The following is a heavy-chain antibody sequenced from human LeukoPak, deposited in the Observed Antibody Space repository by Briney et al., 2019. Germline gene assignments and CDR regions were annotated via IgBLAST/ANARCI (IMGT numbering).Heavy chain of an antibody. CDR1: GFTFSSYW. Sequence: GGSLRLSCAASGFTFSSYWMTWVRQAPGKGLEWVANIQQDGSGKYYVNSVKGRFTISRDNAKNSLFLQMNSLRVEDTAVYYCAGGQGWLLDYWGQGTLVTVSS. J-gene: IGHJ4*02. CDR3: AGGQGWLLDY. V-gene: IGHV3-7*05. D-gene: IGHD2-15*01. CDR2: IQQDGSGK.